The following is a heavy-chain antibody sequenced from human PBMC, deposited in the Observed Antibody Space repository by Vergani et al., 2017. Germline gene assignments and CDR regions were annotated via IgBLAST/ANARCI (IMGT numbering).Heavy chain of an antibody. CDR3: ARGNYDFLSGAYMDV. CDR2: IWYDGSNK. CDR1: GFTFSSYG. D-gene: IGHD3-3*01. J-gene: IGHJ6*03. V-gene: IGHV3-33*01. Sequence: QVQLVESGGGVVKPGRSLRLSCAASGFTFSSYGMHWVRQAPGKGLEWVAVIWYDGSNKYYADSLKGRFTISRDNSKNTLYLQMNSLRAEATAVYYCARGNYDFLSGAYMDVWGKGTTVTVSS.